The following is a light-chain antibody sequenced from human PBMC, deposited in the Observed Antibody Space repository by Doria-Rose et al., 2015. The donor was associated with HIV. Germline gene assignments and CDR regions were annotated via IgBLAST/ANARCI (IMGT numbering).Light chain of an antibody. CDR3: QQYYSTPYT. CDR1: QSVLYSSNNKNY. J-gene: IGKJ2*01. CDR2: WAS. Sequence: DIVMTQSPDSLVVSLGERATINCKSSQSVLYSSNNKNYLAWYQQKPGQPPKLLIYWASTRGSGVPDRFSGSGSGTDFSLTISSLQAEDVAVYYCQQYYSTPYTFGLGTRLEIK. V-gene: IGKV4-1*01.